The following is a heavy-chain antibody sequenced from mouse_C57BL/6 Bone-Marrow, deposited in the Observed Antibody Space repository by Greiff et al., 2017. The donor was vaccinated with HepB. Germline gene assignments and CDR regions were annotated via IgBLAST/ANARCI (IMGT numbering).Heavy chain of an antibody. J-gene: IGHJ1*03. CDR2: SRNKANDYTT. D-gene: IGHD1-2*01. V-gene: IGHV7-1*01. CDR1: GFTFSDFY. CDR3: ARDAPTAWYFDV. Sequence: EVQLVESGGGLVQSGRSLRLSCATSGFTFSDFYMEWVRHAPGKGLEWIAASRNKANDYTTEYSASVTGRFIVSRDTSQSILYLQMHALRAEDTAIYYCARDAPTAWYFDVWGTGTTVTVSS.